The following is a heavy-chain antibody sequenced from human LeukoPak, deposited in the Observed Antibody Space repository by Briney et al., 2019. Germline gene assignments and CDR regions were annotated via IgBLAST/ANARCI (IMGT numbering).Heavy chain of an antibody. D-gene: IGHD3-22*01. CDR2: IYYSGST. CDR3: ARSDDSSGYPFDY. CDR1: SGSISGGGYY. Sequence: PSETLSLTCTVSSGSISGGGYYWSWIRQHPGKGLEWIRYIYYSGSTYYNPSLKSRVTISVDTSKNQFSLKLRSVTAADTAVYYCARSDDSSGYPFDYWGQGTLVTVSS. J-gene: IGHJ4*02. V-gene: IGHV4-31*03.